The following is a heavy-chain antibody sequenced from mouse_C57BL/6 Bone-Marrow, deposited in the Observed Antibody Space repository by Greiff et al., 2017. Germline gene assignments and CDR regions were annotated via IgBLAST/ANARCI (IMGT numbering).Heavy chain of an antibody. J-gene: IGHJ4*01. V-gene: IGHV1-55*01. CDR3: AREVSSALYAMDY. D-gene: IGHD3-2*02. CDR1: GYTFTSYW. CDR2: IYPGSGST. Sequence: VQLQQPGAELVKPGASVKMSCKASGYTFTSYWITWVKLRPGQGLEWIGDIYPGSGSTNYNEKFKSKATLTVDTSSSTAYMQLSSLTSEDSAVYYCAREVSSALYAMDYWGQGTSVTVSS.